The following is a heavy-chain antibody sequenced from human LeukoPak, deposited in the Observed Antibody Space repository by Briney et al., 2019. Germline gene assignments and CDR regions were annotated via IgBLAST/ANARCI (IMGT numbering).Heavy chain of an antibody. V-gene: IGHV3-23*01. CDR1: GFFSSIYA. CDR2: TSGRGGYT. CDR3: ANLEPAVYYYYGMDV. Sequence: GGCLRLSRAAAGFFSSIYAVSWVRQPAGKVLGWVSATSGRGGYTYYAESRKGRFSLSRDNSKKTLYLQMNSLRAEDTAVYYCANLEPAVYYYYGMDVWGEGTMVTVPS. J-gene: IGHJ6*04.